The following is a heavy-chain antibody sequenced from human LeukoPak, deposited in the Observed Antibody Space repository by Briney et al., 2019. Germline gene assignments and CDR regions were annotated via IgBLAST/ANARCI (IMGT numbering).Heavy chain of an antibody. CDR2: FSGSAGRT. J-gene: IGHJ4*02. CDR3: AKDRWTTVVRDLDY. CDR1: GFTFSSYA. D-gene: IGHD4-23*01. V-gene: IGHV3-23*01. Sequence: GGSLRLSCAASGFTFSSYAMSWVRQAPGKGLEWVATFSGSAGRTYYADSVKGRFTISRDNYKNTVYLQMNSLGVEDTAVYYCAKDRWTTVVRDLDYWGQGTLVTVSS.